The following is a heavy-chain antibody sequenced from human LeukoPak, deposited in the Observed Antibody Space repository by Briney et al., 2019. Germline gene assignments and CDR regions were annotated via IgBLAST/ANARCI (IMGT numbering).Heavy chain of an antibody. CDR2: ISGSGGST. J-gene: IGHJ4*02. CDR3: AKHVVGIEGYFDY. Sequence: PGGSLRLSCAASGFTFSSYAMSWVRQAPGKGLEWVSAISGSGGSTYYADSVKVRFTISRDNSKNTLYLQMNSLRAEDTAVYYCAKHVVGIEGYFDYWGQGTLVTVSS. V-gene: IGHV3-23*01. D-gene: IGHD1-26*01. CDR1: GFTFSSYA.